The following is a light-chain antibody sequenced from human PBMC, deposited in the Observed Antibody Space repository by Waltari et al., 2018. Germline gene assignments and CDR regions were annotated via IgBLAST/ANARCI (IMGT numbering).Light chain of an antibody. Sequence: ETVLTQSPGTLSLSPGAVATLSCRASQRVGRSLVWYQQKPGRAPRLLNYGASIRATGIPDRFTGSGSGTDFSRTISRLEPEDSAVYYCQMYVRLPVTFGQGTKVEI. J-gene: IGKJ1*01. CDR2: GAS. CDR1: QRVGRS. V-gene: IGKV3-20*01. CDR3: QMYVRLPVT.